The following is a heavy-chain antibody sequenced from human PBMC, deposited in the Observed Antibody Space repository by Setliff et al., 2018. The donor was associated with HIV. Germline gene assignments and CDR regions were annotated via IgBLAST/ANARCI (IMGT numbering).Heavy chain of an antibody. Sequence: ASVKVSCKASGGSFRNYAINWVRQAPGQGLEWMGGIIPLLGTPNYAHKFQGRVTITSDTYSSTVYMELSSLRSEDSAVFYCARDRSGIAVAAPDAFDVWGQGTMVTVSS. CDR1: GGSFRNYA. V-gene: IGHV1-69*06. D-gene: IGHD6-19*01. J-gene: IGHJ3*01. CDR3: ARDRSGIAVAAPDAFDV. CDR2: IIPLLGTP.